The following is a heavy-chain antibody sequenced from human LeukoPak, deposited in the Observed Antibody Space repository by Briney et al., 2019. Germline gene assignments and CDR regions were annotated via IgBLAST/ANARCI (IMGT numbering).Heavy chain of an antibody. Sequence: SVKVSCKASGGTFSSYAISWVRQAPGQGLEWMGGIIPIFGTANYAQKFQGRVTITADESTSTAYMELSSLRSEDTAVYYCARGTRTHCSSTSCPPDYWGQGALVTVSS. J-gene: IGHJ4*02. CDR3: ARGTRTHCSSTSCPPDY. CDR2: IIPIFGTA. V-gene: IGHV1-69*13. D-gene: IGHD2-2*01. CDR1: GGTFSSYA.